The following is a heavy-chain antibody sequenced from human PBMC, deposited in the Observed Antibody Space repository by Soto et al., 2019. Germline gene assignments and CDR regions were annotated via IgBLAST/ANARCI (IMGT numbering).Heavy chain of an antibody. Sequence: SETLSLTCTVSGDSVSSGGYYWSWIRQPPGKGLEWIGYIYSSGSANYNPSLKSRVTISRDTSKNQISLKVASVTAADTAGYYCTRGFSSVSMDAWGQGTTVTVSS. J-gene: IGHJ6*02. D-gene: IGHD6-19*01. V-gene: IGHV4-61*08. CDR3: TRGFSSVSMDA. CDR1: GDSVSSGGYY. CDR2: IYSSGSA.